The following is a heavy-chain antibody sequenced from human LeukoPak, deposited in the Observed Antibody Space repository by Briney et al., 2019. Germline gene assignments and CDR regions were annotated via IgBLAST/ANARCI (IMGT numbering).Heavy chain of an antibody. V-gene: IGHV4-59*01. D-gene: IGHD2-15*01. J-gene: IGHJ4*02. CDR1: GGSISSYY. CDR2: IYYSGST. CDR3: ARDTDTGIVSEDS. Sequence: SETLSLTCTVSGGSISSYYWSWIRQPPGKGLEWIGYIYYSGSTNYNPSLKSRVTISVDTSKNQFSLKLSSVTAADTAVYYCARDTDTGIVSEDSWGQGTLVTVSS.